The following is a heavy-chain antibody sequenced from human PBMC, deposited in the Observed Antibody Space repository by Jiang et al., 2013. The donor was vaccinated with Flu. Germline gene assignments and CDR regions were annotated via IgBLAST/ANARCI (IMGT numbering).Heavy chain of an antibody. Sequence: PGASVKVSCKVSGYTLTELSMHWVRQAPGKGLEWMGGFDPEDGETIYAQKFQGRVTMTEDTSTDTAYMELSSLRSEDTAVYYCATVPWEMATIRGYYFDYWGQGTLVTVSS. V-gene: IGHV1-24*01. CDR3: ATVPWEMATIRGYYFDY. J-gene: IGHJ4*02. CDR1: GYTLTELS. D-gene: IGHD5-24*01. CDR2: FDPEDGET.